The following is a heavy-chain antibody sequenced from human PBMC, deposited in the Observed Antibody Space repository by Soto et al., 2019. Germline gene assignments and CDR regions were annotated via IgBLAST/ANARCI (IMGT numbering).Heavy chain of an antibody. CDR3: ARARGYFDY. CDR1: GGSFSGYY. CDR2: INHSGST. V-gene: IGHV4-34*01. J-gene: IGHJ4*02. Sequence: SETLSLTCAVYGGSFSGYYWSWIRQPPGKGLEWIGEINHSGSTNYNPSLKSRVTISVDTSKNQFSLKLSSVTAADTAVYYCARARGYFDYWGQGTLVTVSS.